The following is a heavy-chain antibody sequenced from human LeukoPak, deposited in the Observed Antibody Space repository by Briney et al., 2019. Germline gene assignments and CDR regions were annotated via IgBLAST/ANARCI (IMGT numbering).Heavy chain of an antibody. V-gene: IGHV4-59*12. CDR3: ARSTYGNYAYYFDY. CDR2: IYHSGST. CDR1: GGSISSYY. J-gene: IGHJ4*02. Sequence: PSETLSLTCTVSGGSISSYYWSWIRQPPGKGLEWIGYIYHSGSTYYNPSLKSRVTISVDRSKNQFSLKLSSVTAADTAVYYCARSTYGNYAYYFDYWGQGTLVTVSS. D-gene: IGHD4-11*01.